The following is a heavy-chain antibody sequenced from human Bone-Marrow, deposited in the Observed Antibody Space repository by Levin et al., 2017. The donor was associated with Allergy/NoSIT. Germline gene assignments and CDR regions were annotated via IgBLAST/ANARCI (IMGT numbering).Heavy chain of an antibody. Sequence: PSQTLSLTCTVSGGSISSSSYYWGWIRQPPGKGLEWIGSIYYSGSTYYNPSLKSRVTISVDTSKNQFSLKLSSVTAADTAVYYCARHLGGYSDGYEYGFDYWGQGTLVTVSS. D-gene: IGHD5-18*01. CDR3: ARHLGGYSDGYEYGFDY. CDR2: IYYSGST. V-gene: IGHV4-39*01. CDR1: GGSISSSSYY. J-gene: IGHJ4*02.